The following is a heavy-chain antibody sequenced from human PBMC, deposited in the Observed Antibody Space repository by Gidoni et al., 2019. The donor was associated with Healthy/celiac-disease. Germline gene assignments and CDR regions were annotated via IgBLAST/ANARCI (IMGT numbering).Heavy chain of an antibody. CDR1: GFTFSSYS. Sequence: EVQLVESGGGLVKPGGSLRLSCAASGFTFSSYSMNWVRQAPGKGLEWVSSISSSSSYIYYADSVKGRFTISRDNAKNSLYLQMNSLRAEDTAVYYCARVRDGYNLFDYWGQGTLVTVSS. CDR3: ARVRDGYNLFDY. CDR2: ISSSSSYI. J-gene: IGHJ4*02. V-gene: IGHV3-21*01. D-gene: IGHD5-12*01.